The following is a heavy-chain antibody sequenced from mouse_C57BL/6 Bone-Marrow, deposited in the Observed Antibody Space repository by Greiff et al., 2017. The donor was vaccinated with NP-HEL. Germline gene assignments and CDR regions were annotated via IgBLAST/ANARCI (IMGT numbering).Heavy chain of an antibody. Sequence: QVQLKESGPGLVKPSQSLFLTCSITGFPITSGYYWIWIRQSPGKPLEWMGYITHSGETFYNPSLQSPISITRETSKNQFFLQLNSVTTEDTAMYYCAGDTLGRAWFAYWGQGTLVTVSA. CDR3: AGDTLGRAWFAY. V-gene: IGHV12-3*01. CDR1: GFPITSGYY. CDR2: ITHSGET. D-gene: IGHD4-1*01. J-gene: IGHJ3*01.